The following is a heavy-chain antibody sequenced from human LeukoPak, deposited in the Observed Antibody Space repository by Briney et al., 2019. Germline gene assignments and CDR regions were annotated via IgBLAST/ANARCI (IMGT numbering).Heavy chain of an antibody. D-gene: IGHD5-18*01. CDR3: AKLYGYSYGYIDF. CDR1: GFTFDDFA. V-gene: IGHV3-9*01. CDR2: ISWNSGDI. Sequence: GGSLRLSCAASGFTFDDFALRWVRQAPGKGLEWVSGISWNSGDIGYADSVKGRFTISRDNAKNSLYLQMNSLRAEDTALYYCAKLYGYSYGYIDFWGQGTLVTVSS. J-gene: IGHJ4*02.